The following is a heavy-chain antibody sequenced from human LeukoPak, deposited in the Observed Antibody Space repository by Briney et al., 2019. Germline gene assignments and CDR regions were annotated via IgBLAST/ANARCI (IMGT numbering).Heavy chain of an antibody. Sequence: GGSLRLSCAASGFSFSSFFMHWVRQAPGKGLEYVSGISANGGRTYYANSVKGRFTISRNNSKNTLYLHLGSLRPEDMAVYYCARGTRFITVAGTSLSFDPWGQGILVIVSS. V-gene: IGHV3-64*01. J-gene: IGHJ5*02. D-gene: IGHD6-19*01. CDR2: ISANGGRT. CDR1: GFSFSSFF. CDR3: ARGTRFITVAGTSLSFDP.